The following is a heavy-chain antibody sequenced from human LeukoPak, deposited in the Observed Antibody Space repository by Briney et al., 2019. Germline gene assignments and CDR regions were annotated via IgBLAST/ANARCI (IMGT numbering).Heavy chain of an antibody. D-gene: IGHD3-10*01. CDR1: GLTFSSYV. CDR2: VLYDGTTK. CDR3: ARAGGPNSPDVNWFGP. Sequence: GGSLRLSCAASGLTFSSYVMHWVRQAPGTGLEWVADVLYDGTTKHYADSVKGRFTISRDNSKNTLYLQMNSLRLEDTAVYYCARAGGPNSPDVNWFGPWGQGTLVTVSS. V-gene: IGHV3-30*03. J-gene: IGHJ5*02.